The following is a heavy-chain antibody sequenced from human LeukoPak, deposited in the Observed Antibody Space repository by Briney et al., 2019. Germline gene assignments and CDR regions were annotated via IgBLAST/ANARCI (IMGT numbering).Heavy chain of an antibody. CDR2: INHSGST. J-gene: IGHJ5*02. V-gene: IGHV4-34*01. Sequence: KASETLSLTCAVYGGSFSGYYWSWIRQPPGKGLEWIGEINHSGSTNYNPSLKSRVTISVDTSKNQFSLKLSSVPAADTAVYYCATTVTRWFDLWGQGTLVTVS. CDR1: GGSFSGYY. D-gene: IGHD4-17*01. CDR3: ATTVTRWFDL.